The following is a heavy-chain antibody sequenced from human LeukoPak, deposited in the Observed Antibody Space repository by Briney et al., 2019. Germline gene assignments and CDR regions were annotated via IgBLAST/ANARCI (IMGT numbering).Heavy chain of an antibody. V-gene: IGHV4-4*07. Sequence: SETLSLTCTVSGGSISSYYWSWIRQPAGKGLEWIGRIYISESTNYNPSPKSRVTISVDTSKNQFSLKLTSVTAADTAVYYCARGAAPGTGWFDPWGQGILVTVSS. D-gene: IGHD6-13*01. CDR2: IYISEST. CDR3: ARGAAPGTGWFDP. J-gene: IGHJ5*02. CDR1: GGSISSYY.